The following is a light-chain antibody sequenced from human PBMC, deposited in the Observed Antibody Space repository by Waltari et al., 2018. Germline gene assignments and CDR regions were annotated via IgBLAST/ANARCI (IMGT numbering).Light chain of an antibody. J-gene: IGLJ3*02. CDR3: QSYDSSVSAWV. V-gene: IGLV1-40*01. CDR1: SSNIGAGYD. Sequence: QSVLTQQPSVSGAPGQSITISCTGSSSNIGAGYDVPCYQHLPGTAPKLLIYGHNNRPSGVPDLFSGSKSGTSASLAITGLQAEDEADYYCQSYDSSVSAWVFGGGTKLTV. CDR2: GHN.